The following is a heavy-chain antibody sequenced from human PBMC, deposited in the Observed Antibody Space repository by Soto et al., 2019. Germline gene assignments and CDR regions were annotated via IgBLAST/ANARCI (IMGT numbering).Heavy chain of an antibody. V-gene: IGHV1-18*04. CDR1: GYTFTSYG. CDR2: ISAYNGNT. D-gene: IGHD2-2*01. J-gene: IGHJ6*02. Sequence: QVQLVQSGAEVKKPGASVKVSCKASGYTFTSYGISWVRQAPGQGLEWMGWISAYNGNTNYAQKLQGRVTMTTDTSTSTAYMELWSLRSDDTAVYYCARGPLYCSSTSCTSGYYYYYGMDVWGQGTTVTVSS. CDR3: ARGPLYCSSTSCTSGYYYYYGMDV.